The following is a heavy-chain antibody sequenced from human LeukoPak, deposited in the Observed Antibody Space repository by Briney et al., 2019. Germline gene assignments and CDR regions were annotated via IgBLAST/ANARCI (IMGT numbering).Heavy chain of an antibody. J-gene: IGHJ4*02. D-gene: IGHD1-26*01. Sequence: ASVKVSCKASGYTFTIYYIHWVRQAPGQGLEWMGSIYPNSGGANFAQNFQGRVTLTRDTSSSTAHLELTRLRSDDTAVYYCAREGKIVGAPFAYWGEGTLVTVS. CDR3: AREGKIVGAPFAY. V-gene: IGHV1-2*02. CDR1: GYTFTIYY. CDR2: IYPNSGGA.